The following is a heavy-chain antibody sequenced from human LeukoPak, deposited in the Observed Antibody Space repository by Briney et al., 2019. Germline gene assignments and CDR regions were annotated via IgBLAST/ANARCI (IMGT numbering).Heavy chain of an antibody. D-gene: IGHD3-3*01. CDR3: ARRAYYDFWSGYCDY. Sequence: PGGSLRLSCAASGFTFSSYGMHWVRQAPGKGLEWVAVISYDGSNKYYADSVKGRFTISRDNSKNTLYLQMNSLRAEDTAVYYCARRAYYDFWSGYCDYWGQGTLVTVSS. CDR1: GFTFSSYG. V-gene: IGHV3-30*03. J-gene: IGHJ4*02. CDR2: ISYDGSNK.